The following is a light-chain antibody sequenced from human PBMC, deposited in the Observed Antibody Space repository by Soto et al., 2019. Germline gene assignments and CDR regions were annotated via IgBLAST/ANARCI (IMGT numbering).Light chain of an antibody. J-gene: IGKJ2*01. CDR2: GAS. V-gene: IGKV3-15*01. CDR3: QQGHNWPLT. Sequence: EIVMTQSPATLSVSPGERATLSCRARQSISSELAWYQQRPGQPPRLIIYGASTRATGVPDRVTGSGSGSDFTLTISGLQSEDFAVYYCQQGHNWPLTFGQGTRLEI. CDR1: QSISSE.